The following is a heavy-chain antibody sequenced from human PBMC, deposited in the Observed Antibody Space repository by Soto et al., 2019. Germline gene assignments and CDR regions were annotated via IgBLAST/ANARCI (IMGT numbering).Heavy chain of an antibody. D-gene: IGHD1-20*01. CDR2: AYHTGNT. CDR3: AREQYNWKL. J-gene: IGHJ4*02. CDR1: GVSITNYY. V-gene: IGHV4-59*01. Sequence: LSLTCSVSGVSITNYYWTWIRHSPGKGLEWIGYAYHTGNTYYNPSLRSRVTISLDTSKNQVSLRLRSVTAADTAVYYCAREQYNWKLWGQGTLVTVSS.